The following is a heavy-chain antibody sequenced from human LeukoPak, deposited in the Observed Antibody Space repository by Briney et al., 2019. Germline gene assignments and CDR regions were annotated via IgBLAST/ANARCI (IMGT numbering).Heavy chain of an antibody. CDR1: GFTFSSYA. J-gene: IGHJ5*02. D-gene: IGHD1-20*01. CDR2: ISYDGSNK. V-gene: IGHV3-30-3*01. Sequence: GGSLRLSCAASGFTFSSYAMHWVRQAPGKGLEWVAVISYDGSNKYYADSVKGRFTISRDNSKNTLYLQMNSPRAEDTAVYYCARVDKITGTTFNPWGQGTLVTVSS. CDR3: ARVDKITGTTFNP.